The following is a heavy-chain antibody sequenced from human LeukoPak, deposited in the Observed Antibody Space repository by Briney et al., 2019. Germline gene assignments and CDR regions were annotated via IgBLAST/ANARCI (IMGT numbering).Heavy chain of an antibody. CDR2: ISSSSSTI. Sequence: GGSLRLSCAASGFTFSSYSMNWVRQAPGKGLEWVSYISSSSSTIYYADSVKGRFTISRDNAKNSLYLQMNSLRAEDTAVYYCARDFPMGSYWGQGTLVTVSS. J-gene: IGHJ4*02. CDR3: ARDFPMGSY. D-gene: IGHD3-10*01. V-gene: IGHV3-48*01. CDR1: GFTFSSYS.